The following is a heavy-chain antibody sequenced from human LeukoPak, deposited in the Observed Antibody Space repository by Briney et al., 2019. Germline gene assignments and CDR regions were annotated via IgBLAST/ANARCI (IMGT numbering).Heavy chain of an antibody. D-gene: IGHD5/OR15-5a*01. V-gene: IGHV3-15*07. CDR3: TTGWTSTPHDGY. CDR2: IKNYGGTT. Sequence: GGSLRLSCEGSGFNFRGAWLNWVRQAPGKGLEWVGRIKNYGGTTDHAAHVKGRFSVSRDDSKNTLFPQMNSLKAEDTAVYYCTTGWTSTPHDGYWGQGTPVTVSS. J-gene: IGHJ4*02. CDR1: GFNFRGAW.